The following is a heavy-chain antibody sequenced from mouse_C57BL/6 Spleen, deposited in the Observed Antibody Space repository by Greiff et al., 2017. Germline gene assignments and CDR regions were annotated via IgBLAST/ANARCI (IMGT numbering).Heavy chain of an antibody. CDR1: GFTFSDYG. V-gene: IGHV5-17*01. CDR2: ISSGSSTI. D-gene: IGHD2-4*01. J-gene: IGHJ4*01. CDR3: ARCPIYYDYDAYAMDY. Sequence: EVKLVESGGGLVKPGGSLKLSCAASGFTFSDYGMHWVRQAPGKGLEWVAYISSGSSTIYYADTVMGRFTISRDNAKNTLFLLMTSLRSADTAMYYCARCPIYYDYDAYAMDYWGQGTSVTVSS.